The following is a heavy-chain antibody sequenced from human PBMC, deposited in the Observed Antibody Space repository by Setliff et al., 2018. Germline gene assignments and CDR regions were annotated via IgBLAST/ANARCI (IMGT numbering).Heavy chain of an antibody. J-gene: IGHJ4*02. V-gene: IGHV3-30-3*01. CDR3: VTYNY. CDR2: ISSDGNIK. Sequence: PGGSLRLSCAASGFTFNGYAMNWVRQVPGKGLEWVAVISSDGNIKFHAESVKGRFTISRDNSKNTQYLQMNSLRVEDTAVYYCVTYNYWGQGTLVTVSS. CDR1: GFTFNGYA. D-gene: IGHD2-2*02.